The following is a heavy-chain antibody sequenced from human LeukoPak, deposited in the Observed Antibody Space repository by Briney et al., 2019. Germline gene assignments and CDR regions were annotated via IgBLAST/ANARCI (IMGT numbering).Heavy chain of an antibody. J-gene: IGHJ4*02. V-gene: IGHV4-61*02. CDR3: ARDGKRSYYDSSGYYWIN. CDR2: IYTSGST. CDR1: GGSISSGSYY. D-gene: IGHD3-22*01. Sequence: SETLSLTCTVSGGSISSGSYYWSWIRRPAGKGLEWVGRIYTSGSTNYNPSLKSRVTISVDTSKNQFSLKLSSVTAADTAVYYCARDGKRSYYDSSGYYWINWGQGTLVTVSS.